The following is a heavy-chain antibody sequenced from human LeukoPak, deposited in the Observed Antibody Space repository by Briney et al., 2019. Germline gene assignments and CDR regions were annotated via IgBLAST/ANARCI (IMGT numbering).Heavy chain of an antibody. CDR2: ISSSGSTI. CDR1: GFTFGSYT. Sequence: PGGSLRLSCAASGFTFGSYTMNWVRQAPGKGLEWVSYISSSGSTIYYADSVKGRFTISRDNAKNSLYLQMNSLRAEDTAVYYCARVEGYSFGSVSSYYWGQGTLVTVSS. V-gene: IGHV3-48*04. CDR3: ARVEGYSFGSVSSYY. J-gene: IGHJ4*02. D-gene: IGHD5-18*01.